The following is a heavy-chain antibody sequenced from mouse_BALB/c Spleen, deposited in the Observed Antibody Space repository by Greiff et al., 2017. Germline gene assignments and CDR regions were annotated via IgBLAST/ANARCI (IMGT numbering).Heavy chain of an antibody. J-gene: IGHJ3*01. CDR2: ISSGGSYT. CDR1: GFTFSSYA. CDR3: AREWLAY. Sequence: EVKLVESGGGLVKPGGSLKLSCAASGFTFSSYAMSWVRQSPEKRLEWVAEISSGGSYTYYPDTVTGRFTISRDNAKNTLYLEMSSLRSEDTAMYYCAREWLAYWGQGTLVTVSA. V-gene: IGHV5-9-4*01.